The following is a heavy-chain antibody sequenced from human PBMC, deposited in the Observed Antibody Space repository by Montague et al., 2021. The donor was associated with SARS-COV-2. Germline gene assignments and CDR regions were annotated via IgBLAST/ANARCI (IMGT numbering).Heavy chain of an antibody. J-gene: IGHJ4*02. CDR2: IYYSGST. CDR3: ARVYYDSSGYYGYFDY. V-gene: IGHV4-59*13. CDR1: GGSISSYY. Sequence: SETLSLTCTVSGGSISSYYWSWIRQPPGKGLEWIGYIYYSGSTNYNPSLKSRVTISVDTSKNQFSLKLSSVTAADTAVYYCARVYYDSSGYYGYFDYWGQGTLVTVSS. D-gene: IGHD3-22*01.